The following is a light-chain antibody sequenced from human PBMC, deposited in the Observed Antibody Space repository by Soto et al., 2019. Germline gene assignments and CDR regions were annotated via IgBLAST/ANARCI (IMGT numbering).Light chain of an antibody. CDR2: EVS. Sequence: QSALTQPASVSGSPGPSITISCTGTSSDVGAYDYVSWYQQHPDKDPKLMIYEVSNRPSGVSNRFSGSKSVNTATLTISGLQAEDEADYYCSSYTSSSTRVFGTGTKVTVL. J-gene: IGLJ1*01. V-gene: IGLV2-14*03. CDR3: SSYTSSSTRV. CDR1: SSDVGAYDY.